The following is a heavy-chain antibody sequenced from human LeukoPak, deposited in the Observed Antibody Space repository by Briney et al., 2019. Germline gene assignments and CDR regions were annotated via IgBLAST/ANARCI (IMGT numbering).Heavy chain of an antibody. V-gene: IGHV3-30*04. CDR2: ISYDGSNK. CDR1: GFTFSSYA. D-gene: IGHD3-22*01. CDR3: ASHDSDY. Sequence: GGSLRLSCAASGFTFSSYAMHWVRQAPGKGLEWVAVISYDGSNKYYADSVEGRFTISRDDSKNTLYLQMNSLRAEDTAVYYCASHDSDYWGQGTLVTVSS. J-gene: IGHJ4*02.